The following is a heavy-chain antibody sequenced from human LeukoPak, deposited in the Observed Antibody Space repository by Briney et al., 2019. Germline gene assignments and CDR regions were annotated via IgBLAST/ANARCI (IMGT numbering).Heavy chain of an antibody. J-gene: IGHJ4*02. CDR2: ISYDGSNK. CDR1: GFTFGSYA. CDR3: ARDRLIVVVPAATTRIFDY. D-gene: IGHD2-2*01. Sequence: GRSLRLSCAASGFTFGSYAMHWVRQAPGKGLEWVAVISYDGSNKYYADSVKGRFTISRDNSKNTLYLQMNSLRAEDTAVYYCARDRLIVVVPAATTRIFDYWGQGTLVTVSS. V-gene: IGHV3-30-3*01.